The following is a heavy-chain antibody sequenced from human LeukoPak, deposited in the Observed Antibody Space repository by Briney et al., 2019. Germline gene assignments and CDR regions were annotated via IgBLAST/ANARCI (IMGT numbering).Heavy chain of an antibody. D-gene: IGHD5-12*01. CDR1: GFTFSSYA. Sequence: GGPLRLSCAASGFTFSSYAMHWVRQAPGKGLEYVSAISSNGGSTYYANSVKGRFTISRDNSKNTLYLQMGSLRAEDMAVYYCASGIVATIGSFDYWGQGTLVTVSS. J-gene: IGHJ4*02. CDR2: ISSNGGST. V-gene: IGHV3-64*01. CDR3: ASGIVATIGSFDY.